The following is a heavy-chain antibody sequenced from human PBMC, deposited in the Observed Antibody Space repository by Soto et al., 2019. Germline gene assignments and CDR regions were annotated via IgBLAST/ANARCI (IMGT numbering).Heavy chain of an antibody. CDR3: ARDVGDGFNPTLDY. J-gene: IGHJ4*02. Sequence: EVQLVESGGGLVKPGGSLRLACAASGFTFSSYTMHWVRQAPGKGLEWVSCISSSGSYTYYADSVKGRFTISRDNAKNPLDLEMNSLRAEDTALYYCARDVGDGFNPTLDYWGQGTLVTVSS. CDR2: ISSSGSYT. CDR1: GFTFSSYT. D-gene: IGHD3-10*01. V-gene: IGHV3-21*02.